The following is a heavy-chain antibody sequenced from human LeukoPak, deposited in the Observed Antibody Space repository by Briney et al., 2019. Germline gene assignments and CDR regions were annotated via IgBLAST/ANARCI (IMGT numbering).Heavy chain of an antibody. J-gene: IGHJ3*02. Sequence: SETLSLTCTVSGGSISTYFWNWIRQPPGKGLEWIGHIYYSGSTNYNPSLESRLTISVDTTKNQFSLKLNSVTAADMAVYYCARDSRSSGYYGDAFDIWGQGTMVTVSS. D-gene: IGHD3-22*01. V-gene: IGHV4-59*01. CDR2: IYYSGST. CDR3: ARDSRSSGYYGDAFDI. CDR1: GGSISTYF.